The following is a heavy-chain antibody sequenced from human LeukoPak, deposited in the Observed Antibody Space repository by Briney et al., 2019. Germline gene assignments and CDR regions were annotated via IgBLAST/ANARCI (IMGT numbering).Heavy chain of an antibody. CDR1: GYSFSNYW. CDR3: ASSESQTKFDY. Sequence: GESLKISCKGSGYSFSNYWIGWVRQKPGKGLEWMGIIFPGDSDTAYSPSFQGHVTISADKSISTAFLQWSSLKASDSAMYYCASSESQTKFDYWGPGTLVTVSS. V-gene: IGHV5-51*01. J-gene: IGHJ4*02. D-gene: IGHD1/OR15-1a*01. CDR2: IFPGDSDT.